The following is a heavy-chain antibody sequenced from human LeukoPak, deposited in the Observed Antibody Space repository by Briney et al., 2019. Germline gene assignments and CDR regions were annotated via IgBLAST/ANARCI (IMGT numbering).Heavy chain of an antibody. V-gene: IGHV3-33*01. CDR1: GFTFSSYG. CDR2: IWYDGSNK. CDR3: ARARAITGTTSFDY. Sequence: GGSLRLSCAASGFTFSSYGMHWVRQAPGKGLEWVAVIWYDGSNKYYADSVKGRFTISRDNSKNTLYLQMNSLRAEDTAVYYCARARAITGTTSFDYWGQGTLVTVSS. J-gene: IGHJ4*02. D-gene: IGHD1-7*01.